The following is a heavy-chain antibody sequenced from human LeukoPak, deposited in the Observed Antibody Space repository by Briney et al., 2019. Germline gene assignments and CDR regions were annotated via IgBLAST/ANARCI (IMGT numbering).Heavy chain of an antibody. V-gene: IGHV1-69*05. CDR3: ARSGYSNYGYYMDV. Sequence: SVRVSCKASGGTFSSYAISWVRQAPGQGLEWMGGIIPIFGTANYAQKFQGRVTITRNTSISTAYMELSSLRSEDTAVYYCARSGYSNYGYYMDVWGKGTTVTVSS. J-gene: IGHJ6*03. CDR2: IIPIFGTA. CDR1: GGTFSSYA. D-gene: IGHD4-11*01.